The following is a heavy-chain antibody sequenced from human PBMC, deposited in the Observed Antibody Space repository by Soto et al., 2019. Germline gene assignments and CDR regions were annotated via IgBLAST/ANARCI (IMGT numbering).Heavy chain of an antibody. V-gene: IGHV1-69*12. CDR1: GGTFSSYA. Sequence: QVQLVQSGAEVKKPGSSVKVSCKASGGTFSSYAISWVRQAPGQGLEWMGGIIPIFGTANYAQKFQGRVTITADESTSTAYMELSSLRSEDTAVYYCATVDTAMVYYYYGMDGWGQGTTVTVSS. J-gene: IGHJ6*02. CDR2: IIPIFGTA. CDR3: ATVDTAMVYYYYGMDG. D-gene: IGHD5-18*01.